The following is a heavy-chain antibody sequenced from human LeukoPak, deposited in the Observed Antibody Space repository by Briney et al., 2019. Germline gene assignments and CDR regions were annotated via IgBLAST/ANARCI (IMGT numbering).Heavy chain of an antibody. Sequence: GGSLRLSCAASGFTVSSNYMSWVRQALGKGLEWAQVFYSGGSTYYADSVKGRFTISRDNSKNTLYLQMNSLRAEDTAVYYCAREGGAGYCSGGSCYSGAFDIWGQGTMVTVSS. CDR1: GFTVSSNY. CDR3: AREGGAGYCSGGSCYSGAFDI. J-gene: IGHJ3*02. D-gene: IGHD2-15*01. V-gene: IGHV3-53*01. CDR2: FYSGGST.